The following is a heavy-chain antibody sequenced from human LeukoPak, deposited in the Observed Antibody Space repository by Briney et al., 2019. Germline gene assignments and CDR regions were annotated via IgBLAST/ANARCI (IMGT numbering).Heavy chain of an antibody. J-gene: IGHJ4*02. CDR2: INSDGSST. V-gene: IGHV3-74*01. CDR3: ARDWVSRH. CDR1: GFTFSSHW. Sequence: GGSLRLSCAASGFTFSSHWMHWVRHAPGKGLMWVSRINSDGSSTSYADSVKGRFTISRDNAKNTLYLQMNSLRTEDTAVYYCARDWVSRHWGQGTLVTVSS. D-gene: IGHD3-16*01.